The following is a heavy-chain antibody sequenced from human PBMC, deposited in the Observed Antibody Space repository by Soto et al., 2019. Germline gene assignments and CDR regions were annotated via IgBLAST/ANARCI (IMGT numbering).Heavy chain of an antibody. J-gene: IGHJ4*02. CDR3: VKGGLIRRFDS. V-gene: IGHV3-23*01. Sequence: GGSLRLSCGASGFTFSNYVMGWVRQAPGKGLEWVSGISGNGDTTDYADSVKGRFTISRDNSKNTLYLQMNRLRAEDTALYYCVKGGLIRRFDSWGQGTLVTVSS. CDR1: GFTFSNYV. CDR2: ISGNGDTT. D-gene: IGHD3-16*01.